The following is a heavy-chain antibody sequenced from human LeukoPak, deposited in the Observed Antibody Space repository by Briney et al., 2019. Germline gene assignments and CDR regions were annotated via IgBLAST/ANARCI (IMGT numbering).Heavy chain of an antibody. D-gene: IGHD2-2*01. J-gene: IGHJ3*01. V-gene: IGHV3-23*01. CDR2: ILATRGNT. CDR1: GFTFTDYA. Sequence: PGGSLRLSCAASGFTFTDYAMTWVRQAPGRGLEWVSAILATRGNTYYTDSVKGRFTVSRDNSRNTLYLQMNSLRAEDTAVYFCAKSNQLLWRVRGYALDFWGQGTMVTVSS. CDR3: AKSNQLLWRVRGYALDF.